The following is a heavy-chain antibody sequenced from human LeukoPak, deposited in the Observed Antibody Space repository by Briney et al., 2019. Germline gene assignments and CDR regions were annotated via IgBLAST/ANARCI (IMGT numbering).Heavy chain of an antibody. J-gene: IGHJ4*02. Sequence: ASVKVSCTASGYTFTSYGITWVRQAPGQRLEWMGWISANNGNTDYTQNLQGRVTMTTDTSTSTAYMELRSLRSDDTAVYYCARDYVASGSYSSGERVYWGQGALVTVSS. CDR1: GYTFTSYG. V-gene: IGHV1-18*01. D-gene: IGHD1-26*01. CDR2: ISANNGNT. CDR3: ARDYVASGSYSSGERVY.